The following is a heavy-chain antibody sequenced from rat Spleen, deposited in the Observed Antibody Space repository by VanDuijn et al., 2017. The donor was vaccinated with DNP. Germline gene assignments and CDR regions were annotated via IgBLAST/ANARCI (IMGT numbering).Heavy chain of an antibody. Sequence: EVQLVESGGDLVQPGRSLRLSCVASGFTFNYYWMTWVRQVPGKGLEWIASITSGRGSTSYLDSVKGRFTVSRDDVKNTLYLQMNSLRSEDTATYYCTRVGDYHDGGDGDVLDAWGQGTSVTVSS. D-gene: IGHD1-12*02. J-gene: IGHJ4*01. CDR1: GFTFNYYW. CDR3: TRVGDYHDGGDGDVLDA. CDR2: ITSGRGST. V-gene: IGHV5-31*01.